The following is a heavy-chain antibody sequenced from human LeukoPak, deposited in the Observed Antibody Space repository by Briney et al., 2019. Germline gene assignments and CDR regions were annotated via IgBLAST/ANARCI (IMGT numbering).Heavy chain of an antibody. Sequence: SETLSLTCTVSGGSISSGSYYWSWIRQPAGKGLEWIGRIYTSGSTNYNPSLKSRVTISVDTSKNQFSLELSSVTAADTAVYYCARESGYSNYYFDYWGQGTLVTVSS. J-gene: IGHJ4*02. D-gene: IGHD4-11*01. CDR1: GGSISSGSYY. CDR3: ARESGYSNYYFDY. V-gene: IGHV4-61*02. CDR2: IYTSGST.